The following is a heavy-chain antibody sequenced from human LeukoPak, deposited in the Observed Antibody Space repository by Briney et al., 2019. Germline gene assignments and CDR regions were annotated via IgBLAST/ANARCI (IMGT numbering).Heavy chain of an antibody. CDR2: ISTSGSP. V-gene: IGHV4-4*07. CDR1: GGSISSYY. J-gene: IGHJ6*03. Sequence: SETLSLTCTVSGGSISSYYWSWIRQPAGKGLEWIGRISTSGSPDYNPSLKSRVTMSIDTSKSQFSLRLTSVTAADTAVYYCARRRGSGYYYDSSGYYPMDVWGKGTTVTVSS. D-gene: IGHD3-22*01. CDR3: ARRRGSGYYYDSSGYYPMDV.